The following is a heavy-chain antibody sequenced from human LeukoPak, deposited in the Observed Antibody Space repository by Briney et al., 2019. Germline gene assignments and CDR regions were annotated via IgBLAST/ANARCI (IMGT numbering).Heavy chain of an antibody. CDR1: GFTFSSYS. V-gene: IGHV3-21*01. D-gene: IGHD3-10*01. J-gene: IGHJ4*02. CDR2: ISSSSSYI. CDR3: ANDFGVRGVIITFHY. Sequence: GGSLRLSCAASGFTFSSYSMNWVRQAPGKGLEWVSSISSSSSYIYYADSVKGRFTISRDNAKNSLYLQMNSLRAEDTAVYYCANDFGVRGVIITFHYWGQGTLVTVSS.